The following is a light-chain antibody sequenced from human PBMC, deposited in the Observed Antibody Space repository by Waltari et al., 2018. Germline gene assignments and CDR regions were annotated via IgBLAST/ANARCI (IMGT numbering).Light chain of an antibody. V-gene: IGLV3-1*01. J-gene: IGLJ2*01. CDR2: RDF. CDR1: KLGKKY. CDR3: QAWDSSTYVI. Sequence: SSALTQPPSLSVSPGQTASVTCSGDKLGKKYVSWLQHKPGQSPVVVVYRDFKRPSGIPERFSGSNSEDTATLTISGAQAMDEADYYCQAWDSSTYVIFGGGTKLTVL.